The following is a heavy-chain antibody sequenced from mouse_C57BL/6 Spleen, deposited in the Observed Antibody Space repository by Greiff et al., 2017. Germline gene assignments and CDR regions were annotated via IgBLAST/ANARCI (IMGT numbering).Heavy chain of an antibody. V-gene: IGHV1-26*01. CDR1: GYTFTDYY. D-gene: IGHD1-1*01. CDR3: ARQPPFTTVVATDFDY. CDR2: INPNNGGT. J-gene: IGHJ2*01. Sequence: VQLQQSGPELVKPGASVKISCKASGYTFTDYYMNWVKQSHGKSLEWIGEINPNNGGTSYNQKFKGKATLTVDKSSSTAYMELRSLTSEDSAVYYCARQPPFTTVVATDFDYWGQGTTLAVSS.